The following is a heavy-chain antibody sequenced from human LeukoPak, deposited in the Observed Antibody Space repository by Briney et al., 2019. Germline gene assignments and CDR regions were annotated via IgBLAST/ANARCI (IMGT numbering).Heavy chain of an antibody. CDR2: INHTGST. V-gene: IGHV4-34*01. J-gene: IGHJ6*02. D-gene: IGHD5-24*01. Sequence: PAETLSLTCAVSGGSLRGYYCSWIRQFPGKGLEWIGEINHTGSTNYSPSLKRRLTMSIDTAKKELSLKLSSLTAADTAVYYCARSEMIMDVWGQGATVIVSS. CDR3: ARSEMIMDV. CDR1: GGSLRGYY.